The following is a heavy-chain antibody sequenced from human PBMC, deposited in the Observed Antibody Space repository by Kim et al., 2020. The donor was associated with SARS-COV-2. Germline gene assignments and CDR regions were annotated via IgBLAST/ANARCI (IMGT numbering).Heavy chain of an antibody. J-gene: IGHJ4*02. CDR3: AREGIAAAGRDFDY. Sequence: GGSLRLSCAASGFTFSSYSMNWVRQAPGKGLEWVSSISSSSSYIYYADSVKGRFTISRDNAKNSLYLQMNSLRAEDTAVYYCAREGIAAAGRDFDYWGQGTLVTVSS. CDR2: ISSSSSYI. V-gene: IGHV3-21*01. CDR1: GFTFSSYS. D-gene: IGHD6-13*01.